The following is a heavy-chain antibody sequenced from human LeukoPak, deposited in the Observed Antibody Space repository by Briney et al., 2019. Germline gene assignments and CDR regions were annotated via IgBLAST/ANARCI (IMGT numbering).Heavy chain of an antibody. CDR3: ARDRSVYIERYYGMDV. CDR1: GFTVSSNY. D-gene: IGHD5-12*01. J-gene: IGHJ6*02. V-gene: IGHV3-53*01. Sequence: GGSLRLSCAASGFTVSSNYMSWVRQAPGKGLEWVSVIYSGGSIYYADSVKGRFTISRDNSKNTLYLQMNSLRAEDTAVYYCARDRSVYIERYYGMDVWGQGTTVTVSS. CDR2: IYSGGSI.